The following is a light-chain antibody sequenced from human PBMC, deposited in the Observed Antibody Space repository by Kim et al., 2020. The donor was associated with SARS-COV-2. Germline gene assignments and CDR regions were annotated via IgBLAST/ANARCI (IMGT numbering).Light chain of an antibody. CDR2: KAF. CDR3: QQYNSYLLT. CDR1: QSISSW. Sequence: ATVGDRVTITCRASQSISSWLAWYQQKPGKAPKLLIYKAFSLESGVPSRFSGSGSGTEFTLTISSLQPDDFATYYCQQYNSYLLTFGGGTKVDIK. J-gene: IGKJ4*01. V-gene: IGKV1-5*03.